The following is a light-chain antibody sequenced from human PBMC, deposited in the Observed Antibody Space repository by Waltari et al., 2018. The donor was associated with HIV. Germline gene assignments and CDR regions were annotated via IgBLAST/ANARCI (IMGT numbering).Light chain of an antibody. Sequence: QSALTQPASVSGSPGQSITISCTGTSRDVGGYNLVSWYQQHPGKAPKLMIYEVSKRPSVVSYRFSGSKSGNTASLTIAGLQAEDEADYYCGAYAGRTTYVIFGGGTKLTVL. V-gene: IGLV2-23*02. CDR2: EVS. J-gene: IGLJ2*01. CDR1: SRDVGGYNL. CDR3: GAYAGRTTYVI.